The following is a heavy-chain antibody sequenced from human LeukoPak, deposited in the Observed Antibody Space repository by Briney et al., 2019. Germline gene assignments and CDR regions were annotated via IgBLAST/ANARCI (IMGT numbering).Heavy chain of an antibody. Sequence: GGSLKLSCAASGFSFSNHGMHWVRQAPGKRLEWVAVIWDDGNNKRYANSVNGRFTISRDNSENTQYLQMNGLTAEDTAMYYCARDSYQDYYGRFDPWGQGTLVIASS. J-gene: IGHJ5*02. V-gene: IGHV3-33*01. D-gene: IGHD3-10*01. CDR1: GFSFSNHG. CDR3: ARDSYQDYYGRFDP. CDR2: IWDDGNNK.